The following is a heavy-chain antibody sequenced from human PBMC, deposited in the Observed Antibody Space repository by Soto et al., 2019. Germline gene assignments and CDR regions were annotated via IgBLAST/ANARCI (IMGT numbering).Heavy chain of an antibody. CDR1: GGSISSGDYY. CDR2: IYYSGST. D-gene: IGHD2-8*01. Sequence: TLSLTCTVSGGSISSGDYYWSWIRQPPGKDLEWIGYIYYSGSTYYNPSLKSRVTISVDTSKNQFSLKLSSVTAADTAVYYCARTDLSTKADPWGQGTLVTVSS. V-gene: IGHV4-30-4*01. J-gene: IGHJ5*02. CDR3: ARTDLSTKADP.